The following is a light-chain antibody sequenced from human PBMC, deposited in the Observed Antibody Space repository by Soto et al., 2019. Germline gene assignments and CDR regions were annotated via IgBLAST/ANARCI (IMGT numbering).Light chain of an antibody. J-gene: IGKJ2*01. Sequence: EIVLTQSPGTLSLSPGERATLSCRASQSVSSSYLAWYQQKPGQAPRLLIYGASSRATGIPDRFSGSGSGIDFTLTISRLEPEDFAVYYCHQYGSSPLYTFGQGTKLEIK. CDR1: QSVSSSY. V-gene: IGKV3-20*01. CDR3: HQYGSSPLYT. CDR2: GAS.